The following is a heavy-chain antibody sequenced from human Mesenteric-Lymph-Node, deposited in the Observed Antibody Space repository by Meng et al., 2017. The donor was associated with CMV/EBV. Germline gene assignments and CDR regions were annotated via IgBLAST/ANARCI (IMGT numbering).Heavy chain of an antibody. J-gene: IGHJ4*02. CDR1: GFRFSDYV. Sequence: GESLKISCTTSGFRFSDYVMSWVRQAPGKGLEWVGFIRSKALGGTTEYVAPVEGRFTISRDDSKSTVYLQMSSLKSEDTGVYYCIRDDFWSENPGPGGERPDYWGQGTLVTVSS. D-gene: IGHD3-3*01. CDR2: IRSKALGGTT. V-gene: IGHV3-49*04. CDR3: IRDDFWSENPGPGGERPDY.